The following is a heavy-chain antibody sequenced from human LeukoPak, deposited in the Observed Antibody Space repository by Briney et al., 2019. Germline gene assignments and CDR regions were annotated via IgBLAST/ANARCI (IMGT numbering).Heavy chain of an antibody. CDR2: ISYDGSNK. J-gene: IGHJ4*02. V-gene: IGHV3-30*18. D-gene: IGHD6-19*01. CDR1: GFTFSSYG. CDR3: AKDQRRGRAVAGYFDY. Sequence: GGSLRLSCAASGFTFSSYGMHWVRQAPGKGLEWVAVISYDGSNKYYADSVKGRFTISRDNPKNTLYLQMNSLRAEDTAVYYCAKDQRRGRAVAGYFDYWGQGTLVTVSS.